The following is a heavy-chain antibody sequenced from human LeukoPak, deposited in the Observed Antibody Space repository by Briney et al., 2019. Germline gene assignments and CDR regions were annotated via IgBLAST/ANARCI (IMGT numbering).Heavy chain of an antibody. CDR3: AKAVGYSGSREYYFDY. CDR1: GFTFDDYA. D-gene: IGHD1-26*01. V-gene: IGHV3-9*01. Sequence: PGRSLRLSCVASGFTFDDYAMHWVRQAPGKGLEWVSGISWNSGSIGYADSVKGRFTISRDNAKNSLFLQMNSLRAEDTALYYCAKAVGYSGSREYYFDYWGQGTLVTVSS. J-gene: IGHJ4*02. CDR2: ISWNSGSI.